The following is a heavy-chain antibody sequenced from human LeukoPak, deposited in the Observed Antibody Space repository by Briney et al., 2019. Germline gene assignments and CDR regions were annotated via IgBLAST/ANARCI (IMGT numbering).Heavy chain of an antibody. CDR1: GGSFTNYY. Sequence: SETLSLTCNVSGGSFTNYYWSWIRQTPEKGREWIGQINHSGDTSYNPSLRSRMTLSVDRSKNQFSLKVTSVTAADTGVYYCARGPGTLGLSPWGQGTLVTVSS. J-gene: IGHJ5*02. V-gene: IGHV4-34*01. D-gene: IGHD1-7*01. CDR2: INHSGDT. CDR3: ARGPGTLGLSP.